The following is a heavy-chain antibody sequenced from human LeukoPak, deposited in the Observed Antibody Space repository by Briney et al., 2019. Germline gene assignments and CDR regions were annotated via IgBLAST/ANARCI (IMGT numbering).Heavy chain of an antibody. Sequence: PGGSLRLSCEASGFIFDDYGMSWVRQAPGKGLEWVAGMNWNGGTAGYADSVKGRISISRDNAKNSLYLQMKNLRVEDTALYYCVRHAPITGTSYSWFDLWGQGTLVTVSS. V-gene: IGHV3-20*04. J-gene: IGHJ5*02. CDR3: VRHAPITGTSYSWFDL. CDR2: MNWNGGTA. CDR1: GFIFDDYG. D-gene: IGHD1-7*01.